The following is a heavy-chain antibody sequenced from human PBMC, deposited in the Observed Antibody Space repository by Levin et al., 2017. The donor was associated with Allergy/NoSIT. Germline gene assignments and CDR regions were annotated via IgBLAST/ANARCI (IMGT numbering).Heavy chain of an antibody. Sequence: PGGSLRLSCAASGFTFSVYSISWVRQAPGEGLEWVSYISHTGDTVYNADSVKGRFTISRDNARNSVFVQLNSLRDEDTAVYYCGRDRGHCSGGRCYRYMDGWGKGTTVTVSS. V-gene: IGHV3-48*02. CDR2: ISHTGDTV. D-gene: IGHD2-15*01. CDR3: GRDRGHCSGGRCYRYMDG. J-gene: IGHJ6*03. CDR1: GFTFSVYS.